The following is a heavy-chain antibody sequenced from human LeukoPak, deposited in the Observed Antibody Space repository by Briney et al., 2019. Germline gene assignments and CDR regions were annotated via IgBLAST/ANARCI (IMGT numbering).Heavy chain of an antibody. Sequence: GESLKISCKGSGYSFSSYWISWVRQMLGKGLEWMGSIDPSDSYTNCSPSFQGHVTISTDKSISTAYLQWSSLWASDTAMYYCARNRYYYDFSGYYVDYWGQGTLVTVSS. CDR2: IDPSDSYT. CDR3: ARNRYYYDFSGYYVDY. CDR1: GYSFSSYW. D-gene: IGHD3-22*01. V-gene: IGHV5-10-1*01. J-gene: IGHJ4*02.